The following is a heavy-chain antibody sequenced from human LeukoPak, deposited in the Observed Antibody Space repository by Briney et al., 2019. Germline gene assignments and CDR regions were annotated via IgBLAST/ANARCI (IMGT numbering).Heavy chain of an antibody. J-gene: IGHJ5*02. CDR1: GGSIGSYY. Sequence: SETLSLTCTVSGGSIGSYYWSWIRQSPGKGLEWIGYIYYSGSTYYNPSLKSRVTISVDTSKNEFSLKLSSVTAADTAVYYCARAYHSSWYLNWFDPWGQGTLVTVSS. V-gene: IGHV4-59*08. CDR3: ARAYHSSWYLNWFDP. CDR2: IYYSGST. D-gene: IGHD6-13*01.